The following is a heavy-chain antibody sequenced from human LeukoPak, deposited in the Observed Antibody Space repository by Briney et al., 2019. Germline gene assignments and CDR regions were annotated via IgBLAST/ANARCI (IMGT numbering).Heavy chain of an antibody. D-gene: IGHD3-22*01. CDR1: GFTFSSYS. CDR3: ARGALYYYDSSGNEYFQH. J-gene: IGHJ1*01. CDR2: ISSSTSYI. V-gene: IGHV3-21*01. Sequence: GGSLRLSCAASGFTFSSYSMNWIRQAPGKGLEWVSSISSSTSYIYYADSVKGRFTISRDNAKNSLYLQMNSLRAEDTAVYYCARGALYYYDSSGNEYFQHWGQGTLVTVSS.